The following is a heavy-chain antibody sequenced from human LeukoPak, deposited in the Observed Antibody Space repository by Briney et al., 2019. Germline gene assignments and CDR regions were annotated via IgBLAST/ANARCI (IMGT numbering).Heavy chain of an antibody. CDR2: ISYDGSNK. CDR1: GFTFSSYA. D-gene: IGHD3-22*01. CDR3: PTPYYYDSSGSPYFDY. V-gene: IGHV3-30-3*01. J-gene: IGHJ4*02. Sequence: GGSLRLSCAASGFTFSSYAMHWVRQAPGKGLEWVAVISYDGSNKYYADSVKGRFTISRDNSKNTLYLQMNSLRAEDTAVYYCPTPYYYDSSGSPYFDYWGQGTLVTVSS.